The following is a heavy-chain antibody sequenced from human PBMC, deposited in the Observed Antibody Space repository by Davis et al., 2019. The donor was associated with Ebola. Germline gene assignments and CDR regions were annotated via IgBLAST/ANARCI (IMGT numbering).Heavy chain of an antibody. V-gene: IGHV4-30-2*04. Sequence: WVRQPPGKGLEWIGYIYHSGSTYYNPSLKSRVTISVDTSKNQFSLKLSSVTAADTAVYYCARGRDFWSAWGQGTLVTVSS. D-gene: IGHD3-3*01. CDR2: IYHSGST. J-gene: IGHJ5*02. CDR3: ARGRDFWSA.